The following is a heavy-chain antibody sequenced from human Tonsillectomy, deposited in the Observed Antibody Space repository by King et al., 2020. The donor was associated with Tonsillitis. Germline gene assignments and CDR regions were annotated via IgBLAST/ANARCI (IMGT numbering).Heavy chain of an antibody. Sequence: VQLVESGAEVKKPGSSVTVACKAYGGTFSSYAITWVRQAPRQGLEWMGVIIPIFGTTNYAQKFQGRVTITADKSTSTAYMELHSLRSEDTAIYYCAREGGLDTICYYPGDTWGQGTLVTVSS. V-gene: IGHV1-69*06. CDR1: GGTFSSYA. CDR3: AREGGLDTICYYPGDT. J-gene: IGHJ5*02. CDR2: IIPIFGTT. D-gene: IGHD3-22*01.